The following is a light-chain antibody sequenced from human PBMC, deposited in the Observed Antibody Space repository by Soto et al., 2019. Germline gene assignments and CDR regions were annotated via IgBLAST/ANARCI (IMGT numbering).Light chain of an antibody. J-gene: IGLJ1*01. V-gene: IGLV2-23*01. CDR2: EGS. CDR1: SSDVGSYNL. Sequence: QSALTQPASVSGSPGQSITISCTGTSSDVGSYNLVSWYQQHPGKAHKLKIYEGSKRPSGVSNSLTGSKSGKTASLTNSGFQAEDEADYYCCSYAGSSTYVFGTGTKVTVL. CDR3: CSYAGSSTYV.